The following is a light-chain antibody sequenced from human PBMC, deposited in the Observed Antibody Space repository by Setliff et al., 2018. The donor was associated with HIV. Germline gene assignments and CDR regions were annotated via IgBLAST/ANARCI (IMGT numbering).Light chain of an antibody. CDR2: ANF. Sequence: QSALTQPPSASGTPGQRVTISCSGSFSNIGRNTITWYQQLPGTAPKLLIFANFQRPSGVPDRFSGAKSGTSASLAISGLQSEDEADYFCAAWDDNLNGYVFGPGTKVTVL. CDR3: AAWDDNLNGYV. CDR1: FSNIGRNT. V-gene: IGLV1-44*01. J-gene: IGLJ1*01.